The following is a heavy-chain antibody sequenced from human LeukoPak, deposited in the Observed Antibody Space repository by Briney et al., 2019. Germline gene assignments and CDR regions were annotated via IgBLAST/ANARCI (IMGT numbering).Heavy chain of an antibody. D-gene: IGHD2-21*02. CDR2: IYSGGST. V-gene: IGHV3-53*01. CDR1: GFTVSSNY. CDR3: ARRGCGGDCYWAYAFDI. J-gene: IGHJ3*02. Sequence: PGRSLRLSCAASGFTVSSNYMSWVRQAPGKGLEWGSVIYSGGSTYYSDSVKGRFTISRDNSKNTLYLQMNSLRAEDTAVYYCARRGCGGDCYWAYAFDIWGQGTMVTVSS.